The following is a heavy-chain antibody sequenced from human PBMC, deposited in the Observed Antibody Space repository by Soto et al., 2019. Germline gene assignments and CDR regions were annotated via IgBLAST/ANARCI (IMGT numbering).Heavy chain of an antibody. CDR1: GFAFNNYG. Sequence: GGSLRLSCTVSGFAFNNYGINWVRQAPGKGLEYVSSISKSDYTYYSDSVTGRFTISRDNAKNSVSLQMNTLRVEDTAVYYCAREDSIIIPAVSDFWGQGTLVTVYS. V-gene: IGHV3-21*01. J-gene: IGHJ4*02. D-gene: IGHD2-2*01. CDR3: AREDSIIIPAVSDF. CDR2: ISKSDYT.